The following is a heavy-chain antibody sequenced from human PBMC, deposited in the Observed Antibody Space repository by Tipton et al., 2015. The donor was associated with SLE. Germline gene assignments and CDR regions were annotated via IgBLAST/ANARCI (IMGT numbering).Heavy chain of an antibody. D-gene: IGHD5-24*01. Sequence: TLSLTCAVSGGSIISGSFSWSWIRQPPGKGLEWIGYISHGGRTYYNPSLKNRITMSVDRSNNQFSLNLTSVTAADTAVYYCARFDGSVPVFEFWGQGTLVTVSS. CDR1: GGSIISGSFS. CDR3: ARFDGSVPVFEF. CDR2: ISHGGRT. J-gene: IGHJ4*02. V-gene: IGHV4-30-2*01.